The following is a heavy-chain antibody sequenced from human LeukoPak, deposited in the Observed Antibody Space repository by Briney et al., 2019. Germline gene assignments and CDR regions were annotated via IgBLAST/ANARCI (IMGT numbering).Heavy chain of an antibody. CDR2: ISSSSSYI. J-gene: IGHJ4*02. V-gene: IGHV3-21*01. CDR1: GFTFSSYS. Sequence: GGSLRLSCAASGFTFSSYSMSWVRQAPGKGLEWVSSISSSSSYIYYADSVKGRFTISRDNAKNSLYLQMNSLRAEDTAVYYCARDKRFGDYGDYGGNYFDYWGQGTLVTVSS. D-gene: IGHD4-17*01. CDR3: ARDKRFGDYGDYGGNYFDY.